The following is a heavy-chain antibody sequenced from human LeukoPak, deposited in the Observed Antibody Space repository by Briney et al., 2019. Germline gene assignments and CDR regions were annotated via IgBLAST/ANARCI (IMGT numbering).Heavy chain of an antibody. CDR1: GGTFSSYT. Sequence: SVKVSCKASGGTFSSYTISWVRQAPGQGLEWMGRIIPILGIANYAQKFQGRVTITADKSTSTAYMELSSLRSEDTAVYYCAREFHDILTGYPYFDYWGQGTLVTVSS. CDR3: AREFHDILTGYPYFDY. CDR2: IIPILGIA. J-gene: IGHJ4*02. D-gene: IGHD3-9*01. V-gene: IGHV1-69*04.